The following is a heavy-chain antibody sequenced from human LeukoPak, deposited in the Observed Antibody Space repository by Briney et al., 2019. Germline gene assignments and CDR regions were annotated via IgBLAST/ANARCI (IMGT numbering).Heavy chain of an antibody. D-gene: IGHD6-6*01. V-gene: IGHV1-18*01. J-gene: IGHJ4*02. CDR1: GYTFTSYG. Sequence: ASVTVSCKASGYTFTSYGISWVRQAPGQGLEWMGWISAYNGNTNYAQKLQGRVTMTTDTSTSTAYMELRSLRSDDTAVYYCARDTSIAARRPADYWGQGTLVTVSS. CDR2: ISAYNGNT. CDR3: ARDTSIAARRPADY.